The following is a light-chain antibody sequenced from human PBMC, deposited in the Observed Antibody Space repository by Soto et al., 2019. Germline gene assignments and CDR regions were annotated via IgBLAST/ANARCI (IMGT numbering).Light chain of an antibody. CDR1: RSVASNY. J-gene: IGKJ1*01. CDR2: GIS. CDR3: QQYTDWPRT. Sequence: VMTQSPATLSVSSGERATLSCRASRSVASNYLDWYQQKPGHAPRILMYGISSRATGVPDRLSGSGSATAFTVIISRLEPEDFAVYYCQQYTDWPRTFGQGTKVDIK. V-gene: IGKV3-20*01.